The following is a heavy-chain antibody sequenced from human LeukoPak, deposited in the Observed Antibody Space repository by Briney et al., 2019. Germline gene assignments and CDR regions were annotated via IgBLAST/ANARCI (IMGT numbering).Heavy chain of an antibody. D-gene: IGHD5-24*01. Sequence: GGSPRLSCAASGFTFSSYAMSWVRQAPGKGLEWVSRINSDGSSTRYADSVKGRFTISRDNAKNTLYLQMNSLRAEDTAVYYCARDRDGPDYWGQGTLVTVSS. CDR3: ARDRDGPDY. J-gene: IGHJ4*02. CDR2: INSDGSST. CDR1: GFTFSSYA. V-gene: IGHV3-74*01.